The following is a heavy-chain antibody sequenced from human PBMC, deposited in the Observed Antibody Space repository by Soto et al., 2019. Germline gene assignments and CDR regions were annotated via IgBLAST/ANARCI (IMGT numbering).Heavy chain of an antibody. CDR1: GFTFSSYA. Sequence: GGSLRLSCSASGFTFSSYAMHWVRQAPGKGLEYVSAISSNGGSTYYADSVKGRFTISRDNSKNTLYLQMSSLRAEDTAVYYCVKGPYCTNGVCYGDSNWFDPWGQGTLVTVSS. CDR2: ISSNGGST. D-gene: IGHD2-8*01. J-gene: IGHJ5*02. V-gene: IGHV3-64D*08. CDR3: VKGPYCTNGVCYGDSNWFDP.